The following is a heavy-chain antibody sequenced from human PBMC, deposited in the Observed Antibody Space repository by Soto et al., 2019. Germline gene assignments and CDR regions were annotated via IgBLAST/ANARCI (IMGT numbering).Heavy chain of an antibody. V-gene: IGHV1-8*01. CDR1: GYTFTSYD. CDR2: MNPVSGDT. D-gene: IGHD7-27*01. J-gene: IGHJ4*02. CDR3: ARAPRNWGFDF. Sequence: QVQLVQSGAEVKKPGASVKVSCKASGYTFTSYDFNWVRQATGQGPEWLGWMNPVSGDTGYSQKFQGRVTMPSDTSISTAYMELSSLRSEDTAGYYCARAPRNWGFDFWGQGTQVTVSS.